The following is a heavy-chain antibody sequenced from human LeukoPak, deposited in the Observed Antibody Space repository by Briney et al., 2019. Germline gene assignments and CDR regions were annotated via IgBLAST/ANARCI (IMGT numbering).Heavy chain of an antibody. J-gene: IGHJ4*02. D-gene: IGHD6-6*01. V-gene: IGHV3-30*02. CDR1: GFTFSSYG. CDR3: AKGYSSSLGDY. Sequence: PGGSQRLSCAASGFTFSSYGMHWVRQAPGKGLEWAAFIRYDGSNKYYADSVKGRFTISRDNSKNTLYLQMNSLRAEDTAVYYCAKGYSSSLGDYWGQGTLVTVSS. CDR2: IRYDGSNK.